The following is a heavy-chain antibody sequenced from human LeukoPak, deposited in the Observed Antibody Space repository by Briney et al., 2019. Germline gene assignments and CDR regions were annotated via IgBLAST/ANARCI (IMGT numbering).Heavy chain of an antibody. D-gene: IGHD3-3*01. CDR2: VHYSGST. CDR3: ARLFFVIDT. V-gene: IGHV4-39*01. CDR1: GASISNSAYY. J-gene: IGHJ5*02. Sequence: PSETLSLSCTVSGASISNSAYYWLWIRQPPGEGLECIGTVHYSGSTFYNPSLKSRDNISVDTSKNQFSLQLSSVTAADTAVYYCARLFFVIDTWGQGTLVTVSS.